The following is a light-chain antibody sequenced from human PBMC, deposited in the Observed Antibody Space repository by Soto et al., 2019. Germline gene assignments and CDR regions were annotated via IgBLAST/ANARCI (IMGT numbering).Light chain of an antibody. CDR2: LNSDGSH. V-gene: IGLV4-69*01. CDR1: SGHSNYA. J-gene: IGLJ2*01. Sequence: QLVLTQSPSASASLGASVKLTCTLSSGHSNYAIAWHQQQSEKGPRYLMKLNSDGSHSKGDGIPDRFSGSSSGAERYLTISSLQSDDEADYYCQTWGSGIVVFGGGTKLTLL. CDR3: QTWGSGIVV.